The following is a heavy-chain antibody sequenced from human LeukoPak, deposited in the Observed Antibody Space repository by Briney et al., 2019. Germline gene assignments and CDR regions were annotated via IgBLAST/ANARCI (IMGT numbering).Heavy chain of an antibody. CDR3: ARDLVMGVTEGAFDI. J-gene: IGHJ3*02. V-gene: IGHV1-69*05. CDR1: GGTFSSYA. Sequence: SVRVSCKASGGTFSSYAISWVRQAPGQGLEWMGGIIPIFGTANYAQKFQGRVTITTDESTSTAYMELSSLRSEDTAVYYCARDLVMGVTEGAFDIWGQGTMVTVSS. D-gene: IGHD3-10*01. CDR2: IIPIFGTA.